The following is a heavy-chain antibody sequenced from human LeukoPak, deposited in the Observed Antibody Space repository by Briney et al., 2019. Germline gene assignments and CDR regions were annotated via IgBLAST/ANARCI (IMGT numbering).Heavy chain of an antibody. CDR3: ARGGYCSTTICYAMNAFDI. Sequence: GGSLRLSCAASGFNFHSHEMNWVRQAPGKGLECASYISSSGTTYYADSVKGRFTISRDNVKNSLYLQMNSQRAEDTAVYYCARGGYCSTTICYAMNAFDIWGQGTMVTVSS. V-gene: IGHV3-48*03. D-gene: IGHD2-2*03. CDR2: ISSSGTT. CDR1: GFNFHSHE. J-gene: IGHJ3*02.